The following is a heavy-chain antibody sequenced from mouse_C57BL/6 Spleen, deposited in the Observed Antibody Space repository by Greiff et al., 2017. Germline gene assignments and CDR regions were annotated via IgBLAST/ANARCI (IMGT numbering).Heavy chain of an antibody. CDR3: ARGGAYDYDGYFDV. Sequence: EVQLKQSGPGMVKPSQSLSLTCTVTGYSITSGYDWHWIRHFPGNKLEWMGYISYSGSTNYNPPLKSRISITHATSKNHFFLKLNSVTTEDTATYYCARGGAYDYDGYFDVWGTGTTVTVSS. CDR1: GYSITSGYD. CDR2: ISYSGST. J-gene: IGHJ1*03. V-gene: IGHV3-1*01. D-gene: IGHD2-4*01.